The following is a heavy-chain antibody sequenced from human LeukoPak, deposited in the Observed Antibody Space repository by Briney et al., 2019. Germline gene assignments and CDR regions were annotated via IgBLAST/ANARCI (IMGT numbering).Heavy chain of an antibody. Sequence: PSETLSLTCAVSGGSISSSNWWSWVRQPPGKGLEWIGETYHSGSTNYNPSLKSRVIISVDKSKNQFSLKLSSVTAADTAVYYCARLPYSSSWFDYWGQGTLVTVSS. V-gene: IGHV4-4*02. CDR2: TYHSGST. CDR3: ARLPYSSSWFDY. D-gene: IGHD6-13*01. CDR1: GGSISSSNW. J-gene: IGHJ4*02.